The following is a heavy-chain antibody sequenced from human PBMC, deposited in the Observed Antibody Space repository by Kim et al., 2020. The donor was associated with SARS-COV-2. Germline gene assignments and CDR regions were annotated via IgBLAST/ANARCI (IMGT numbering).Heavy chain of an antibody. D-gene: IGHD3-22*01. V-gene: IGHV3-30*18. J-gene: IGHJ4*02. CDR3: AKDRRFTYYYDSSGYPYYFDY. CDR1: GFTFSSYG. CDR2: ISYDGSNK. Sequence: GGSLRLSCAASGFTFSSYGMHWVRQAPGKGLEWVAVISYDGSNKYYADSVKGRFTISRDNSKNTLYLQMNSLRAEDTAVYYCAKDRRFTYYYDSSGYPYYFDYWGQGTLVTVSS.